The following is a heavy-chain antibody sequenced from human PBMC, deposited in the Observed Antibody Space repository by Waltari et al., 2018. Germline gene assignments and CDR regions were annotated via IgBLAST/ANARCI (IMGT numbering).Heavy chain of an antibody. J-gene: IGHJ5*02. Sequence: QVQLQQSGPGLVKPSQTLSLTCAISGDRVSSNDATWDWVRQSPSRGLEWLGRTYYRSKWFYDYPLSVRSRISINPDTSKNQFSLQLNSVTPEDTAVYYCARDLTEGKGNWFDPWGQGTLVTVSS. CDR3: ARDLTEGKGNWFDP. V-gene: IGHV6-1*01. CDR2: TYYRSKWFY. D-gene: IGHD3-10*01. CDR1: GDRVSSNDAT.